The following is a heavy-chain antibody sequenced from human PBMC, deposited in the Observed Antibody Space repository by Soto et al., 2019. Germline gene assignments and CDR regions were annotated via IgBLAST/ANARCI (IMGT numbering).Heavy chain of an antibody. CDR2: IIPIFGTA. Sequence: ASVKVSCKASGGTFSSYAISWVRQAPGQGLEWMGGIIPIFGTANYAQRFQGRVTITADESTSTAYMELSSLRSEDTAVYYCARSQITMIVVAIRAFDIWGQGTMVTVSS. CDR1: GGTFSSYA. V-gene: IGHV1-69*13. D-gene: IGHD3-22*01. CDR3: ARSQITMIVVAIRAFDI. J-gene: IGHJ3*02.